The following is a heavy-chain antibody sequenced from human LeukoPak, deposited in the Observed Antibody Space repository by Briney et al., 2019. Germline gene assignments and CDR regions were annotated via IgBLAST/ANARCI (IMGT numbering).Heavy chain of an antibody. CDR3: ARDQGPYGSGSYFGY. CDR1: GFTFSSYW. D-gene: IGHD3-10*01. J-gene: IGHJ4*02. CDR2: IKLDGSEK. V-gene: IGHV3-7*01. Sequence: PGGSLRLSCAASGFTFSSYWMSWVRQAPGKGLEWVANIKLDGSEKYYVDSVEGRFSISRDNAKNSLYLQMNSLRDEDTAVYYCARDQGPYGSGSYFGYWGQGTLVTVSS.